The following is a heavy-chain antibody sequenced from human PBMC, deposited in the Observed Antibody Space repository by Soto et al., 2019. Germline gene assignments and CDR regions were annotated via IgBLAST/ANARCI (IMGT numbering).Heavy chain of an antibody. V-gene: IGHV1-69*04. CDR1: GGTFSSYT. J-gene: IGHJ6*02. Sequence: ASVKVSCKASGGTFSSYTISWVRQAPGQGLEWMGRIIPILGIANYAQKFQGRVTITADKSTSTAYMELSSLRSEDTAVYYCAKDCCEKYCSSTSCSGGMDVWGQGTTVTVSS. CDR2: IIPILGIA. CDR3: AKDCCEKYCSSTSCSGGMDV. D-gene: IGHD2-2*01.